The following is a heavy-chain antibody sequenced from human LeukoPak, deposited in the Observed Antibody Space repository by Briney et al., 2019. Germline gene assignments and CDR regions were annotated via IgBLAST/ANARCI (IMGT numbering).Heavy chain of an antibody. CDR2: IRSKTYGGTA. Sequence: GGSLRLSCTASGFTFGDYGMSWFRQAPGKGLEWVGFIRSKTYGGTAEYAASVKGRFTISRDDSKSIAYLQMNSLKTEDTAVYHCTRAHSGSYLGFLGYWGQGTLVTVSS. CDR1: GFTFGDYG. CDR3: TRAHSGSYLGFLGY. D-gene: IGHD1-26*01. J-gene: IGHJ4*02. V-gene: IGHV3-49*03.